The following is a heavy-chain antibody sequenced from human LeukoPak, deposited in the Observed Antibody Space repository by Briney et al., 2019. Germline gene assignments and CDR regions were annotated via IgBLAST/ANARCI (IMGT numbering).Heavy chain of an antibody. D-gene: IGHD3-10*01. J-gene: IGHJ4*02. Sequence: GGSLRLSCEASGSTFPNAWMSWVRQAPGKGLEWVGRIKSETYGGTTDYAAPVKGRFTISRDDSKNTLYLQMNSLKTEDTAVYYCTTGGYYGSELDYWGQGTLVTVSS. CDR1: GSTFPNAW. CDR2: IKSETYGGTT. CDR3: TTGGYYGSELDY. V-gene: IGHV3-15*01.